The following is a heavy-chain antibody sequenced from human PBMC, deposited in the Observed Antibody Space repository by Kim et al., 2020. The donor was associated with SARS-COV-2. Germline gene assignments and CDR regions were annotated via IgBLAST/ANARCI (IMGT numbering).Heavy chain of an antibody. CDR2: IYYSGST. J-gene: IGHJ3*02. D-gene: IGHD2-15*01. CDR3: AGMDGLRPPVEAFDI. Sequence: SETLSLTCTVSGGSISSSSYYWGWIRQPPGKGLEWIGSIYYSGSTYYNPSLKSRVTISVDTSKNQFSLKLSSVTAADTAVYYCAGMDGLRPPVEAFDIWGQGTMVTVSS. V-gene: IGHV4-39*01. CDR1: GGSISSSSYY.